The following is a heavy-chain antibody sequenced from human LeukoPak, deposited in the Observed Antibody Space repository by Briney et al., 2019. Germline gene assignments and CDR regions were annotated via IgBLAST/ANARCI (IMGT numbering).Heavy chain of an antibody. J-gene: IGHJ4*02. CDR2: ISSSSSYI. V-gene: IGHV3-21*01. CDR1: GFTFSSYS. Sequence: GGSLRLSCAASGFTFSSYSMNWVRQAPGKGLEWVSSISSSSSYIYYADSVKGRFTISRDNAKNSLYLQMNSLRAEDTAVYYCARGLSRDGYNSIAANWGQGTLVTVSS. CDR3: ARGLSRDGYNSIAAN. D-gene: IGHD5-24*01.